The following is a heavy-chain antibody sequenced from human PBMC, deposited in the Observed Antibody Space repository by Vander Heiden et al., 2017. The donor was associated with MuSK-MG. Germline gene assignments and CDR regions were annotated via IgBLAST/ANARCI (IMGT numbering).Heavy chain of an antibody. D-gene: IGHD1-26*01. V-gene: IGHV3-64*01. CDR2: ISSNGGST. CDR3: AREEKSGSYYFDS. CDR1: GFSFSNYA. Sequence: EVQLVESGGVLVQPGGSLRLSCAASGFSFSNYAMHWVRQAPGKGLEYVSAISSNGGSTYYASSVKGRFTISRDNSKNTLYLQMGSLRAEDMAVYYSAREEKSGSYYFDSWGQGTLVTVSS. J-gene: IGHJ4*02.